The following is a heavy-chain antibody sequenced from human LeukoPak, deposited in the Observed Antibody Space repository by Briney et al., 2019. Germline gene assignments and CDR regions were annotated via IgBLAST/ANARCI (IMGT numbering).Heavy chain of an antibody. CDR1: GGSISSYY. D-gene: IGHD6-13*01. CDR2: IYYSGST. CDR3: ARVVNLIAAADNYFDY. Sequence: ASETLSLTCTVSGGSISSYYWSWLRQPPGKGLEWIGYIYYSGSTNYNPSLKSRVTISVDTSKNQFSLKLSSVTAADTAVYYCARVVNLIAAADNYFDYWGQGTLVTVSS. V-gene: IGHV4-59*01. J-gene: IGHJ4*02.